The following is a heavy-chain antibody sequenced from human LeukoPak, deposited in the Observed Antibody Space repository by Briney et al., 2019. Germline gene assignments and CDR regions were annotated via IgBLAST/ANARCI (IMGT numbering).Heavy chain of an antibody. CDR2: ISNNGGYT. Sequence: GGSLRLSCAPSGFTFSSSAMSWVRQAPGKGLEWVSVISNNGGYTYYADSVQGWFTISRDNSKSTLCLQMNSLRAEDTAVYYCAKQLGYCSDGSCYFPYWGQGTLVTVSS. V-gene: IGHV3-23*01. D-gene: IGHD2-15*01. CDR1: GFTFSSSA. J-gene: IGHJ4*02. CDR3: AKQLGYCSDGSCYFPY.